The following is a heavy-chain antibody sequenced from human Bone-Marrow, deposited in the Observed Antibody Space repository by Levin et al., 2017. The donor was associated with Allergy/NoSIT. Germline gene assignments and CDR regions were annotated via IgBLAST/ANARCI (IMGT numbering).Heavy chain of an antibody. D-gene: IGHD2-2*01. CDR3: ARGRLGYCSSTSCPRYWYFDL. CDR2: IYYSGST. CDR1: GGSISSSY. Sequence: SQTLSLTCTVSGGSISSSYWSWIRQPPGKGLEWIGYIYYSGSTNYNPSLKSRVTISVDTSKNQFSLKLSSVTAADTAVYYCARGRLGYCSSTSCPRYWYFDLWGRGTLVTVSS. V-gene: IGHV4-59*01. J-gene: IGHJ2*01.